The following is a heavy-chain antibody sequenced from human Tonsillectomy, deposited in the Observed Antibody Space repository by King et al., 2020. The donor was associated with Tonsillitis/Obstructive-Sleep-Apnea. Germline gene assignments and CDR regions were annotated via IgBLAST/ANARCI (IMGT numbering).Heavy chain of an antibody. V-gene: IGHV4-34*01. J-gene: IGHJ5*02. CDR3: ARGGLGRSNWFDP. D-gene: IGHD3/OR15-3a*01. Sequence: VQLQQWGAGLLKPSETLSLTCAVYGGSFSDYYWSWIRQPPGKGLEWIGQINHSGSTNYNPSLKSRVTISVDTSKNQFSLKLSSVTAADTAVYYCARGGLGRSNWFDPWGQGTLVTVSS. CDR2: INHSGST. CDR1: GGSFSDYY.